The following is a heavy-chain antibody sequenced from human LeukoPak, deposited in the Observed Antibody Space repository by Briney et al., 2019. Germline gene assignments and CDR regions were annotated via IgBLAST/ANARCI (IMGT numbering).Heavy chain of an antibody. D-gene: IGHD3-9*01. V-gene: IGHV1-2*02. J-gene: IGHJ4*02. CDR2: INPNSGGT. CDR3: ARGGLRYFDWTEPLLWFGDGRSPRGFDY. CDR1: GYTFTGYY. Sequence: ASVKVSCKASGYTFTGYYMHWVRQAPGQGLEWMGWINPNSGGTNYTQKLQGRVTMTTDTSTSTAYMELRSLRSDDTAVYYCARGGLRYFDWTEPLLWFGDGRSPRGFDYWGQGTLVTVSS.